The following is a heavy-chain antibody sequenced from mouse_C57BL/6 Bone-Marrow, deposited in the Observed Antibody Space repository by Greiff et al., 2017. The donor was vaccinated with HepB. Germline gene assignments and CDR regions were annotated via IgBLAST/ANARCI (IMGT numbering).Heavy chain of an antibody. CDR2: GQGLEWIG. CDR1: YTFSRRVH. CDR3: SEESAVYYGAWGPYGWYFDV. Sequence: VQLQQSGPELARPWASVKISCQAFYTFSRRVHFAIRDTNYWMQWVKQRPGQGLEWIGAIYPGNGDTSYNQKFKGKATLTAGKSSSTAYMQRSSLTSEESAVYYGAWGPYGWYFDVWGTGTTVTVSS. J-gene: IGHJ1*03. V-gene: IGHV1-87*01. D-gene: IGHD1-1*01.